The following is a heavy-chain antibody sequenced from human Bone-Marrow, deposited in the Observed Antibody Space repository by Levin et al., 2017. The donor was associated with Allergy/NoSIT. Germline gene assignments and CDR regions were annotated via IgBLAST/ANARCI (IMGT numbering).Heavy chain of an antibody. D-gene: IGHD4-17*01. Sequence: TGGSLRLSCAASGFTFSSYEMDWVRQAPGKGLEWVSYISGSGDVKYYADSLKGRFTIARDNAKTALYLQMNRLRDEDTAVYYCVRETRADGEGTTYSYYGMDVWGQGTTVTVSS. CDR1: GFTFSSYE. J-gene: IGHJ6*02. CDR2: ISGSGDVK. V-gene: IGHV3-48*03. CDR3: VRETRADGEGTTYSYYGMDV.